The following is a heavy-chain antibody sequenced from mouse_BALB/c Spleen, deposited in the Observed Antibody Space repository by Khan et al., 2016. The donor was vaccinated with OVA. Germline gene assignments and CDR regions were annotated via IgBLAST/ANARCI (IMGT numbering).Heavy chain of an antibody. CDR3: ARGSGNSRFAY. J-gene: IGHJ3*01. Sequence: QVQLQQSGAELVRPGVSVKISCKGSGYTFTDFAMHWVKQSHAKSLEWIGVISTFYGAATYNQMFKDKATMTVDKSSSTASMELGRLTSEESAIYYCARGSGNSRFAYWGQGTRVTVSA. V-gene: IGHV1S137*01. CDR2: ISTFYGAA. CDR1: GYTFTDFA. D-gene: IGHD1-3*01.